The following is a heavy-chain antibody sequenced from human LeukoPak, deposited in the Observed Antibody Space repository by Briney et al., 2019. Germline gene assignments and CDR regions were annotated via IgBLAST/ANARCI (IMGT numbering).Heavy chain of an antibody. CDR2: MYYSGIT. V-gene: IGHV4-39*01. Sequence: PSETLSLTCTVSGGSISSSSYYWGWIRQPPGKGLEWIGSMYYSGITHYNPSLKSRVTISVDTSKNQFSLKLSSVTAADTAVYYCARHSARQLMLNWGQGTLVTVSS. CDR1: GGSISSSSYY. D-gene: IGHD3-16*01. J-gene: IGHJ4*02. CDR3: ARHSARQLMLN.